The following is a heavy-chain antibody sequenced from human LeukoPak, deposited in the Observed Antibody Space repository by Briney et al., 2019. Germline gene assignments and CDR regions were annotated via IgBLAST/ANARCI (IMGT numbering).Heavy chain of an antibody. CDR2: ILSGGNNI. J-gene: IGHJ6*02. V-gene: IGHV3-11*01. Sequence: GGSLRLSRAASGFTFSDHHMAWIRQAPGKGLEWISYILSGGNNIYSADSVKGRFTISRDNAKNTLYLQMNSLRGEDTAVYYCATFLGRITISGVVPYGMDVWGQGTTVTVSS. CDR3: ATFLGRITISGVVPYGMDV. D-gene: IGHD3-3*01. CDR1: GFTFSDHH.